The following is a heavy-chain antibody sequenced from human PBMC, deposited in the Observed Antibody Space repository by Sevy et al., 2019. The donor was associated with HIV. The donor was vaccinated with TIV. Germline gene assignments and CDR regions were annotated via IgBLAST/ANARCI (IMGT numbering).Heavy chain of an antibody. V-gene: IGHV3-21*01. D-gene: IGHD6-13*01. J-gene: IGHJ4*02. CDR1: VFTFSSYS. Sequence: GGSLRLSCAASVFTFSSYSMNWVRQAPGKGLEWVSSISSSSYIYYADSVKGRFTISRDNAKNSLYLQMNSLRAEDTAVYYCARDPRIAAAGNDYWGQGTLVTVSS. CDR2: ISSSSYI. CDR3: ARDPRIAAAGNDY.